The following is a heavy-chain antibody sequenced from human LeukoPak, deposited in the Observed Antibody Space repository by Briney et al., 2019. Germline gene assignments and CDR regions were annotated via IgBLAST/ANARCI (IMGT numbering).Heavy chain of an antibody. D-gene: IGHD3-22*01. CDR3: ARVVVLDSSGYYTNPTYYFDY. V-gene: IGHV4-59*01. CDR1: GGSISSYY. CDR2: IYYSGST. J-gene: IGHJ4*02. Sequence: SETLSLTCTVSGGSISSYYWSWIRQPPGKGLEWIGYIYYSGSTNYNPSLKSRVTISVDTSKNQFSLKLSSVTAADTAVYYCARVVVLDSSGYYTNPTYYFDYWGQGTLVTVSS.